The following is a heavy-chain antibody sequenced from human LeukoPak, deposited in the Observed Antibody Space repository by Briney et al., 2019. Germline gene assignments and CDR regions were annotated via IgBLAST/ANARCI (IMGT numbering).Heavy chain of an antibody. V-gene: IGHV6-1*01. CDR1: GDSVSSKSAA. CDR2: TYYRSKWYH. Sequence: SQTLSLTCAISGDSVSSKSAAWNWIRQSPSRGLEWLGRTYYRSKWYHEYAVSVKSRITINPDTSKNQFSLQLNSVTAADTAVYYCARNPESWFDPWGQGALVTVSS. CDR3: ARNPESWFDP. D-gene: IGHD1-14*01. J-gene: IGHJ5*02.